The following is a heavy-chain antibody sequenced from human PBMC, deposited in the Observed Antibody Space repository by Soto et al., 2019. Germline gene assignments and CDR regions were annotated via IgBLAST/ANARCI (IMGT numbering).Heavy chain of an antibody. Sequence: SVKVSCKASGVTLSSYAISWVRQAPGQGLEWMGGIIPIFGTANYAQKFQGRVTITADESTSTAYMELSSLRSEDTAVYYCARVGHYYDSSGFDYWGQGTLVTVSS. D-gene: IGHD3-22*01. J-gene: IGHJ4*02. CDR2: IIPIFGTA. CDR3: ARVGHYYDSSGFDY. V-gene: IGHV1-69*13. CDR1: GVTLSSYA.